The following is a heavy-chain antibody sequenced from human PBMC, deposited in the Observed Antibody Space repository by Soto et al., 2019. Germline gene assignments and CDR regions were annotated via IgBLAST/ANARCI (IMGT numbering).Heavy chain of an antibody. V-gene: IGHV4-61*01. D-gene: IGHD2-15*01. Sequence: QVQLQESGPGLVKPSETLSLTCTVSGGSVSSGSYYWSWIRQPPGKGLEWIGYIYYSGSTNYNPSLKSRATISVDTSKNQFSLKLSSVTAADTAVYYCARDGGLRGSYYYSYYGMDVWGQGTTVTVSS. CDR1: GGSVSSGSYY. CDR3: ARDGGLRGSYYYSYYGMDV. CDR2: IYYSGST. J-gene: IGHJ6*02.